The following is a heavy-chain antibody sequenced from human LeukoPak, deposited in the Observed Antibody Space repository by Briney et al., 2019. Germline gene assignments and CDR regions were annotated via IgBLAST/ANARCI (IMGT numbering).Heavy chain of an antibody. CDR3: ARDWGSGWYLGAFDI. CDR1: GGSISSSSYY. D-gene: IGHD6-19*01. CDR2: IYYSGST. Sequence: SETLSLTCTVSGGSISSSSYYRGWIRQPPGKGLEWIGSIYYSGSTYYNPSLKSRVTISVDTSKNQFSLKLSSVTAADTAVYYCARDWGSGWYLGAFDIWGQGTMVTVSS. V-gene: IGHV4-39*07. J-gene: IGHJ3*02.